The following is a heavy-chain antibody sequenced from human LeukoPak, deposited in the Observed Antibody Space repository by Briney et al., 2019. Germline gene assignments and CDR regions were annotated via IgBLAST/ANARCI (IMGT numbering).Heavy chain of an antibody. J-gene: IGHJ4*02. CDR3: RRGGTTLDY. CDR1: GFTFSSYW. D-gene: IGHD1-7*01. V-gene: IGHV3-74*01. CDR2: INTDGSDT. Sequence: GGSLRLSCAASGFTFSSYWMHWVRQAPGKGLVWVSRINTDGSDTAYADSVKGRFTISRDNAKITLYLQMNSLRAEDTAVYYCRRGGTTLDYWGQGTLLTVSS.